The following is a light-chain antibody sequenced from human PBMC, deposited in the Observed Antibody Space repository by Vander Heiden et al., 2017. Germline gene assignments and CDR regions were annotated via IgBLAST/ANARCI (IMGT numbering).Light chain of an antibody. Sequence: SYVLTQPPSVSVAPGQTARITCGGNHIGSKSVHWYQQKPGQAPVLVVYDDSDRPSGIPEGVSGSNSGNTATLTISRVEAGDEADYYCQVWDSSSDLGVFGGGTKLTVL. CDR2: DDS. CDR3: QVWDSSSDLGV. J-gene: IGLJ2*01. CDR1: HIGSKS. V-gene: IGLV3-21*02.